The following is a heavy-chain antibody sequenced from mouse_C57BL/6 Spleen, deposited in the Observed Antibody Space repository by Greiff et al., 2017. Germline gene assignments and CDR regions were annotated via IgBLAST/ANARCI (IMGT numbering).Heavy chain of an antibody. V-gene: IGHV1-7*01. CDR3: AKYYGSSLAWFAY. J-gene: IGHJ3*01. CDR1: GYTFTSYW. D-gene: IGHD1-1*01. CDR2: INPSSGYT. Sequence: VQLQQSGAELAKPGASVKLSCKASGYTFTSYWMHWVKQRPGQGLEWIGYINPSSGYTKYNQKFKDKATLTADKSSSTAYMQLSSLTYEDSAVYYCAKYYGSSLAWFAYGGQGTLVTVSA.